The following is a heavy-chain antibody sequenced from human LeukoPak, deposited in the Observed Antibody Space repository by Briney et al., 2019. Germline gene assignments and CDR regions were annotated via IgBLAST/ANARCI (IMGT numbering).Heavy chain of an antibody. J-gene: IGHJ3*02. CDR2: KNQDGSDT. Sequence: PGGSLRLSCIASTFTLSTSWMTWVRQAPGRGLEWVANKNQDGSDTQYVDSVKGRFTISRDIAKNSVHLQMNSLRVEDTAMYYCARDPYSVSYGAFDIWGQGTMVTVSS. CDR3: ARDPYSVSYGAFDI. CDR1: TFTLSTSW. D-gene: IGHD1-26*01. V-gene: IGHV3-7*05.